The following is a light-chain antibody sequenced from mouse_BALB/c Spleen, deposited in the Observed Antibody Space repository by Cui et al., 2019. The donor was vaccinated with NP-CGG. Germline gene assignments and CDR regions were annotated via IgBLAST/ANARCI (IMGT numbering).Light chain of an antibody. CDR2: GTN. Sequence: QAVVSQTSAHTTSPGETLTLTCRSSTGAVTTSNYANWVQEKPDHLFTGLIGGTNNRAPGVPARFSGSLIGDKAALTITGAQTEDETIYFCALWYSNHWVFGGGTKLTVL. CDR1: TGAVTTSNY. V-gene: IGLV1*01. CDR3: ALWYSNHWV. J-gene: IGLJ1*01.